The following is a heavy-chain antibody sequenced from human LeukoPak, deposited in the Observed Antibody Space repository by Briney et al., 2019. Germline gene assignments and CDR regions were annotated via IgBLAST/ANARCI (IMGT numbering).Heavy chain of an antibody. Sequence: GGSLRLSCAASGFTFSSYWMSWVRQAPGKGLEWVANIKQDGSEKYYVDSAKGRFTISRDNAKNSLYLQMNSLRAEDTAVYYCARSSSSWYGGDFDYWGQGTLVTVSS. D-gene: IGHD6-13*01. V-gene: IGHV3-7*01. CDR1: GFTFSSYW. CDR2: IKQDGSEK. J-gene: IGHJ4*02. CDR3: ARSSSSWYGGDFDY.